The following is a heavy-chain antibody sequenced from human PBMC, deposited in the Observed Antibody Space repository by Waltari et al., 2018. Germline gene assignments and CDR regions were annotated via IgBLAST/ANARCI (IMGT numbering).Heavy chain of an antibody. CDR1: GGSFPGFY. J-gene: IGHJ4*02. Sequence: QVQLQQSGAGLVRPSEILSLTCDVFGGSFPGFYWSWIRQTPEKGREWIGEVIHSGGTVYNPSLESRVTISIDTSKNQFSLRLTSVTAADTAVYFCARGKLNFDVWGQGAQVTVSS. CDR2: VIHSGGT. CDR3: ARGKLNFDV. V-gene: IGHV4-34*12.